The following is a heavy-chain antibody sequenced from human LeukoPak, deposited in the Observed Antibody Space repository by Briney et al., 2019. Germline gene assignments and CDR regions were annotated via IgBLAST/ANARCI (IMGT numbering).Heavy chain of an antibody. CDR2: IYYSGST. Sequence: SETLSLTCTVSGGSISSSSYYWGWIRQPPGKGLEWIGSIYYSGSTYYNPSLKSRVTISVDTSKNQFSLKLSSVTAADTAVYYCARHGYDFWSAPFDYWGQGTLVTVSS. J-gene: IGHJ4*02. D-gene: IGHD3-3*01. CDR1: GGSISSSSYY. V-gene: IGHV4-39*01. CDR3: ARHGYDFWSAPFDY.